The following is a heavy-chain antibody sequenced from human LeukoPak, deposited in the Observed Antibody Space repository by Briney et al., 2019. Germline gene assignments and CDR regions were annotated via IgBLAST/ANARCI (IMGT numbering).Heavy chain of an antibody. CDR2: IQSDGSSK. D-gene: IGHD3/OR15-3a*01. Sequence: GGSLRLSCAASGFTFNSYGMHWVRRAPGKGLEWVAFIQSDGSSKYYADSVRGRFTISRDNSNNALYLQMNSLRAEDMAVFYCAKDRWTGFSAIDSWGQGTLVTVSS. CDR3: AKDRWTGFSAIDS. V-gene: IGHV3-30*02. J-gene: IGHJ4*02. CDR1: GFTFNSYG.